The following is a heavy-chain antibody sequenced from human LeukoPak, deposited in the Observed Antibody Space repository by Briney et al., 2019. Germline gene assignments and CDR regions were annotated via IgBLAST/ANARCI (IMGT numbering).Heavy chain of an antibody. CDR3: AAYYYGSGSCGQFDY. V-gene: IGHV3-20*04. CDR1: GFTFDDYG. J-gene: IGHJ4*02. Sequence: GGSLRLSCAASGFTFDDYGMSWVRQAPGKGLEWVSGINWNGGSTGYADSVKGRFTISRDNAKNSLYLQMNSLRAEDTSFYYCAAYYYGSGSCGQFDYWGQGTLVTVSS. CDR2: INWNGGST. D-gene: IGHD3-10*01.